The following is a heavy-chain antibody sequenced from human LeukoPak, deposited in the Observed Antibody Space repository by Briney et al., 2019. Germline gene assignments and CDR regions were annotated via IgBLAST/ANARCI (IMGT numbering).Heavy chain of an antibody. J-gene: IGHJ6*03. CDR2: ISNSDTTT. D-gene: IGHD4-23*01. V-gene: IGHV3-48*03. Sequence: GGSLRLSCAASGFTFSSFEMNWVRQAPGKGLEWLSYISNSDTTTYYADSVKGRFAVSRDNAKNSLYLQMNSLRAEDTAVYYCARAPYVYGGNFMYFYYMDVWGKGTTVTVSS. CDR3: ARAPYVYGGNFMYFYYMDV. CDR1: GFTFSSFE.